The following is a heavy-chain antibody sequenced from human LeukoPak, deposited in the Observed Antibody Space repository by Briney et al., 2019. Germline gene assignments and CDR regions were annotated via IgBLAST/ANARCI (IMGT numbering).Heavy chain of an antibody. V-gene: IGHV1-58*02. D-gene: IGHD3-22*01. CDR3: ARGYSSGYLYYFDY. CDR2: IVVGSGNT. CDR1: AFPFSSSP. Sequence: SVKVSCKASAFPFSSSPMQWVRQARGQRLEWIGWIVVGSGNTNYAQKFQERVTITRDMSTSTAYMELSSLRSEDTAVYYCARGYSSGYLYYFDYWGQGTLVTVSS. J-gene: IGHJ4*02.